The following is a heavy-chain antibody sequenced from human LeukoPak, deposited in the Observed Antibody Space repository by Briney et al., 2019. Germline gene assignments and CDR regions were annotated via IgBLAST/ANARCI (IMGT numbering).Heavy chain of an antibody. CDR2: ISYDGSNK. D-gene: IGHD1-26*01. V-gene: IGHV3-30-3*01. Sequence: GGSLRLSCAASGFTFSSYAMHWVRQAPGKGLEWVAVISYDGSNKYYADSVKGRFTISRDNSKNTLYLQMNSLRAEDTAVYYCAKDVWRVGAINPFDYWGQGTLVTVSS. CDR1: GFTFSSYA. J-gene: IGHJ4*02. CDR3: AKDVWRVGAINPFDY.